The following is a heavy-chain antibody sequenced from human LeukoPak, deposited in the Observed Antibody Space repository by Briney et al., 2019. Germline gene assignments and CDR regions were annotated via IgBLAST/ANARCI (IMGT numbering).Heavy chain of an antibody. Sequence: GGSLRLSCAASGFTFSSYAMSWVRQAPGKGLEWVSAISGSGGSTYYADSVKGRFTISRDNSKNMLYLQMNSLRAEDTAVYYCAKESGALGAPLYDYWGRGILVTASS. CDR3: AKESGALGAPLYDY. V-gene: IGHV3-23*01. CDR1: GFTFSSYA. J-gene: IGHJ4*02. CDR2: ISGSGGST. D-gene: IGHD4/OR15-4a*01.